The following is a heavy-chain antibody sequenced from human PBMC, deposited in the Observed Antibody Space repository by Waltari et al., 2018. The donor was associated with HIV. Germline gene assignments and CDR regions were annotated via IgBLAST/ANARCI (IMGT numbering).Heavy chain of an antibody. Sequence: ETLSLTCTVSGGSMTSSSYYWGWIRQPPGKGLEWIGSMSYSGSTYNNASLRSRLTISVDTSKNQFSLKLTSVTAADTAMYYCARSFSGYSNYFDPWGQGTLVTVSS. CDR1: GGSMTSSSYY. CDR2: MSYSGST. J-gene: IGHJ5*02. CDR3: ARSFSGYSNYFDP. D-gene: IGHD4-4*01. V-gene: IGHV4-39*01.